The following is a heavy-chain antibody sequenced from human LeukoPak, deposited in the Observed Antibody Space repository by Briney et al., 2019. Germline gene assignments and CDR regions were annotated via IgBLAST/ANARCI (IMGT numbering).Heavy chain of an antibody. CDR2: IKHDGSEK. CDR3: ARNRNYYDKRDYRTDPFDV. D-gene: IGHD3-22*01. CDR1: GFIFTNYF. J-gene: IGHJ3*01. V-gene: IGHV3-7*03. Sequence: GGSLRLSCAASGFIFTNYFMSWVRQAPGKGLEWVASIKHDGSEKYYVDSVKGRLTISRDNAENSLYLQMVSLRAEDTAVYYCARNRNYYDKRDYRTDPFDVWGPGTMVTVSS.